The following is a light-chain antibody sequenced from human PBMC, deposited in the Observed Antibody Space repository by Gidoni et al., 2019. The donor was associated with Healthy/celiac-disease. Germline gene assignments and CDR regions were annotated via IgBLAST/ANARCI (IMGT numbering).Light chain of an antibody. CDR2: AAS. CDR3: QQSYSTPRT. CDR1: QSISSY. V-gene: IGKV1-39*01. J-gene: IGKJ1*01. Sequence: DIQMTQSPSSLSASVGDRVTITCRASQSISSYLNWYQQKPGKAPKLLIYAASSLQSGVPSRCSGSGSGTDFTLTIISLQPEDFATYYCQQSYSTPRTFGQGTKVEIK.